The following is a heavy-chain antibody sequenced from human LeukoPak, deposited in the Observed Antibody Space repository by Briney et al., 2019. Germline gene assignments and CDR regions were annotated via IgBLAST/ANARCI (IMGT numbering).Heavy chain of an antibody. Sequence: GESLKISCKGSGYSFTTYWISWVRQMPGKGLEWMGRIDPSDSYTNYSPSFQGHVTISADKSISTAYLQWSSLKASDTAMYYCERTPAVTPDYWGQGTLVTVSS. D-gene: IGHD4-11*01. CDR2: IDPSDSYT. CDR3: ERTPAVTPDY. V-gene: IGHV5-10-1*01. J-gene: IGHJ4*02. CDR1: GYSFTTYW.